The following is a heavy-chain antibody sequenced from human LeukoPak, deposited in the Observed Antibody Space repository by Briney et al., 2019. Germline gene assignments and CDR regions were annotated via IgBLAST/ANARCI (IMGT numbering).Heavy chain of an antibody. Sequence: GGSLRLSCAVSGFTFSGFWMSRSRQAPGKGLEWVASINSDGSEGYYADVVKGRFTISRDNAKNSLYLQMNGLRAEDTAVYYCARSAEWELPHFDYWGQGTLVTVSS. J-gene: IGHJ4*02. CDR2: INSDGSEG. V-gene: IGHV3-7*01. CDR3: ARSAEWELPHFDY. CDR1: GFTFSGFW. D-gene: IGHD1-26*01.